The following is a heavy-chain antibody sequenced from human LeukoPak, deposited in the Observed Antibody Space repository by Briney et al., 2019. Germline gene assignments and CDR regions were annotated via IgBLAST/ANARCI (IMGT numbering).Heavy chain of an antibody. CDR3: ARGGRYCSSSSCHLGDY. D-gene: IGHD2-2*01. Sequence: GGSLRLSCAASGFTFSGYAMNWVRQAPGKGLEWVSSISGGGGTTYYTDSVKGRFTISRDNSKNTLYLQMNSLRAEDTAVYYCARGGRYCSSSSCHLGDYWGQGTLVTVSS. J-gene: IGHJ4*02. CDR1: GFTFSGYA. CDR2: ISGGGGTT. V-gene: IGHV3-23*01.